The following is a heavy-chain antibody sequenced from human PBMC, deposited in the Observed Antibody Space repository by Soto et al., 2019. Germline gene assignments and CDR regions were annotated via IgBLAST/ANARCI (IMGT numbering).Heavy chain of an antibody. V-gene: IGHV3-23*01. CDR3: AKNGDFWSWGMDV. CDR1: GFTFSTYA. CDR2: ISSSGDAT. J-gene: IGHJ6*02. D-gene: IGHD3-3*01. Sequence: GGSLRLSCAASGFTFSTYAMTWVRQAPGKGLEWVSIISSSGDATYYLDSVKGRFTISRDNSRNTLHLQMNSLRAEDAAVYFCAKNGDFWSWGMDVWGQGTMVTVSS.